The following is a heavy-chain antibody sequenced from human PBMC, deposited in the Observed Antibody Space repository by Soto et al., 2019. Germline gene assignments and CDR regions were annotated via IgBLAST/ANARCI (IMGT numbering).Heavy chain of an antibody. J-gene: IGHJ4*02. CDR1: GGSISSYY. D-gene: IGHD5-12*01. Sequence: SETLSLTCTVSGGSISSYYWSWIRQPAGKGLEWIGRIYTSGGTNYNPSLKSRVTMSVDTSKNQFSLKLSSVTAADTAVYYCARVILKRDRDGYNLYYFDYWGQGTLVTVSS. V-gene: IGHV4-4*07. CDR2: IYTSGGT. CDR3: ARVILKRDRDGYNLYYFDY.